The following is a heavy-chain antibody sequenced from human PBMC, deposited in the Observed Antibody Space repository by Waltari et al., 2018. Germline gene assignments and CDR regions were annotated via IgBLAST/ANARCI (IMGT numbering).Heavy chain of an antibody. D-gene: IGHD2-2*01. CDR1: GFTVSSNY. CDR3: ARRTLDLLVGGYGAFDI. V-gene: IGHV3-53*02. J-gene: IGHJ3*02. CDR2: IYSGGST. Sequence: EVQLVETGGGLIQPGGSLRLSCAASGFTVSSNYMSWVRQAPGKGLEWVSVIYSGGSTYYADSVKGRFTISRDNSKNTLYLQMTSLRAEDTAVYYCARRTLDLLVGGYGAFDIWGQGTMVTVSS.